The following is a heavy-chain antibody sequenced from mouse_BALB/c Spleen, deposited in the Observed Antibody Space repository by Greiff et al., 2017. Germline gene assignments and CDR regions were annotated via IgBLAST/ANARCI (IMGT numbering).Heavy chain of an antibody. J-gene: IGHJ4*01. V-gene: IGHV5-9-3*01. CDR3: ARHDYDYDDYYAMDY. D-gene: IGHD2-4*01. Sequence: DVKLVESGGGLVKPGGSLKLSCAASGFTFSSYAMSWVRQTPEKRLEWVATISSGGSYTYYPDSVKGRFTISRDNAKNTLYLQMSSLRSEDTAMYYCARHDYDYDDYYAMDYWGQGTSVTVSS. CDR2: ISSGGSYT. CDR1: GFTFSSYA.